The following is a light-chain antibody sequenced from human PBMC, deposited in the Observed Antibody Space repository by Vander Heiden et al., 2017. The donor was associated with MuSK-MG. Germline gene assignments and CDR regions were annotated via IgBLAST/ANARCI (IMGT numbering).Light chain of an antibody. Sequence: EIVLTPSPATLSLSPGERATLSCRASQSVSSYLAWYQPKPGQAPRLLIYAASNRATGIPARFSGSGSGTDFTLTISSLEPEDFAVYYCQQRSNWPWTFGQGTKVEIK. CDR2: AAS. CDR3: QQRSNWPWT. J-gene: IGKJ1*01. V-gene: IGKV3-11*01. CDR1: QSVSSY.